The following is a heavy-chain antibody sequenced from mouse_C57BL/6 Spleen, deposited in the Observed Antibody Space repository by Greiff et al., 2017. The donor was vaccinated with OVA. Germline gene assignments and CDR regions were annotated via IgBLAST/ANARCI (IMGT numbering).Heavy chain of an antibody. D-gene: IGHD2-3*01. J-gene: IGHJ2*01. CDR2: IDPSDSDT. CDR3: ARDGDSARFDY. V-gene: IGHV1-52*01. Sequence: VQLQQPGAELVRPGSSVKLSCKASGYTFTSYWMHWVKQRPIQGLEWIGNIDPSDSDTHYNQKFKDKATLTVDKSSSTAYMQLSSLTSEDSAVYYCARDGDSARFDYWGQGTTLTVSS. CDR1: GYTFTSYW.